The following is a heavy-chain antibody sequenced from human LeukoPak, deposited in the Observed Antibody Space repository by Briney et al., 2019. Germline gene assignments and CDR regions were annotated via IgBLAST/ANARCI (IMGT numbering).Heavy chain of an antibody. CDR1: GYSISSGYY. J-gene: IGHJ2*01. CDR3: ARGRGSSWYYSYWYFDL. CDR2: IYHSGST. V-gene: IGHV4-38-2*02. D-gene: IGHD6-13*01. Sequence: PSETLSLTCTVSGYSISSGYYWGWIRQPPGKGLEWIGSIYHSGSTYYNPSLKSRVTISVDTSKNQFSLKLSSVTAADTAVYYCARGRGSSWYYSYWYFDLWGRGTLVTVSS.